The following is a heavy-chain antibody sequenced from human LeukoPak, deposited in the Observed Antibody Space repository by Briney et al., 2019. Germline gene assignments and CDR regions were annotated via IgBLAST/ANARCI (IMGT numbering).Heavy chain of an antibody. D-gene: IGHD3-16*01. V-gene: IGHV1-46*01. CDR1: GYTFTSYY. CDR3: ARDLGESPYFFDF. J-gene: IGHJ4*02. Sequence: ASVKVSCKASGYTFTSYYMHWVRQAPGQGLEWMGIINPSGGSTSYAQKFQGRVTMTRDMSTSTVYMELSSLRSEDTAVYYWARDLGESPYFFDFWGQGTLVTVSS. CDR2: INPSGGST.